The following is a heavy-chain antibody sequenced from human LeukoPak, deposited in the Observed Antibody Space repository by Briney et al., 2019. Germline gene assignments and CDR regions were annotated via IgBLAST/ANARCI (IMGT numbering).Heavy chain of an antibody. D-gene: IGHD5-24*01. CDR1: GFTVSSNY. J-gene: IGHJ3*02. Sequence: GGSLRLSCAASGFTVSSNYMSWVRQAPGKGLEWVSVIYSGGSTYYADSVKGRFTTPRDISKNTLYLQMNSLRAEDTAVYYCAKSRMATTNGAFDTWGQGTMVTVSS. CDR3: AKSRMATTNGAFDT. CDR2: IYSGGST. V-gene: IGHV3-53*05.